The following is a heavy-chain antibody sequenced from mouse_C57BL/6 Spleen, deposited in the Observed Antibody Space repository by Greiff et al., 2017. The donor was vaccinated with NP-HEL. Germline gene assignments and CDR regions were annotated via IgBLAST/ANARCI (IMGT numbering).Heavy chain of an antibody. J-gene: IGHJ1*03. D-gene: IGHD1-1*01. Sequence: EVQGVESGGGLVKPGGSLKLSCAASGFTFSDYGMHWVRQAPEKGLEWVAYISSGSSTIYYADTVKGRFTISRDNAKNTLFLQMTSLRSEDTAMYYCARPPSSSWYFDVWGTGTTVTVSS. CDR3: ARPPSSSWYFDV. CDR1: GFTFSDYG. V-gene: IGHV5-17*01. CDR2: ISSGSSTI.